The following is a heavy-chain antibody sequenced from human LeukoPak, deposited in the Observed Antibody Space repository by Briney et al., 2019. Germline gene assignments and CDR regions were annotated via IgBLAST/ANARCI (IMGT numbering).Heavy chain of an antibody. D-gene: IGHD3-10*01. CDR2: ISPDGSIQ. V-gene: IGHV3-7*04. CDR3: ARDDGARTIDY. J-gene: IGHJ4*02. CDR1: GLTFSTYW. Sequence: GGSLRLSCAASGLTFSTYWMTWVRQAPGKGLEWVAYISPDGSIQYYVDSVKGRFTISRDNAQNSLYLQMNSPRVEDTAVYYCARDDGARTIDYWGQGTHVSVSA.